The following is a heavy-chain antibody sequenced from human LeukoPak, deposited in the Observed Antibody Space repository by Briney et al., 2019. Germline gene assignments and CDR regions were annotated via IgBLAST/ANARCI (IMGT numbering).Heavy chain of an antibody. J-gene: IGHJ4*02. CDR1: GFTFSSYA. CDR3: ARGDGGLVDY. Sequence: TGGSLRLSCAASGFTFSSYAMSWVRQAPGKGLEWVSAISGSGGSTYYADSVKGRFTISRDNSKNTLYLQMNSLRAEDTAVYYCARGDGGLVDYWGQGTLVTVSS. D-gene: IGHD3-10*01. V-gene: IGHV3-23*01. CDR2: ISGSGGST.